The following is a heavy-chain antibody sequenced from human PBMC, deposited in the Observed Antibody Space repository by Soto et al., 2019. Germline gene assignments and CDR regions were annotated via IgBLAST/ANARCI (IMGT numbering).Heavy chain of an antibody. Sequence: QVQLVQSGAEVKKPGASVKVSCKASGYTFTSYDINWVRQATGQGLEWMGWMNPNSGNTGYAQKFQGRVTMTRNTXIXPAXLDLSSLRSADTAVYYGARGGEDCISGSCYLWFEPWGQGTLVTVAS. D-gene: IGHD2-15*01. J-gene: IGHJ5*02. CDR3: ARGGEDCISGSCYLWFEP. CDR2: MNPNSGNT. V-gene: IGHV1-8*01. CDR1: GYTFTSYD.